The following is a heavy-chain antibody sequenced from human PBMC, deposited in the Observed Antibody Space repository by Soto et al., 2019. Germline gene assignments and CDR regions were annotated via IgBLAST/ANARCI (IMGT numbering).Heavy chain of an antibody. J-gene: IGHJ6*02. CDR3: ARTRSASSDFHYYSLDV. CDR1: GFTFNSDG. V-gene: IGHV3-30*03. Sequence: GGSLRLSCAASGFTFNSDGMHWVRQGPGDGLEGVAFISYDSTKTYYADSVKGRFTISRDNSNSALYVQMNSLTGEDTAVYYCARTRSASSDFHYYSLDVWGQGTTVTVSS. D-gene: IGHD6-6*01. CDR2: ISYDSTKT.